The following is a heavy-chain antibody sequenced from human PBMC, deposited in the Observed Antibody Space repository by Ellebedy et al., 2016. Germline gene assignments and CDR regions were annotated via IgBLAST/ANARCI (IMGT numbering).Heavy chain of an antibody. Sequence: SETLSLTXTVSAASISGYWWSWIRQPAGKGLEWIGRISTSGSTIYNPSLKSRVSMSVDTSNNHFSLELTSVTAADTAVYYCATLTIPGGSDFWGQGTLVTVSS. CDR1: AASISGYW. V-gene: IGHV4-4*07. CDR2: ISTSGST. J-gene: IGHJ4*02. D-gene: IGHD3-16*01. CDR3: ATLTIPGGSDF.